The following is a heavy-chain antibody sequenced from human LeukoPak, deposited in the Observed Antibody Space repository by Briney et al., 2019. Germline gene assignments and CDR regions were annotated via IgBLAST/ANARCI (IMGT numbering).Heavy chain of an antibody. CDR2: IYYSGST. Sequence: SETLSLTCTVSGGSISSSNYYWGWLRQPPGKGLEWIGSIYYSGSTYYSPSLKSRVTISVHTSKNQFSLKLSSVTAADTAVYYSARLTKNDSGCYRFGKKKRGYMDVWGKGTTVTISS. CDR3: ARLTKNDSGCYRFGKKKRGYMDV. D-gene: IGHD3-10*01. J-gene: IGHJ6*03. V-gene: IGHV4-39*07. CDR1: GGSISSSNYY.